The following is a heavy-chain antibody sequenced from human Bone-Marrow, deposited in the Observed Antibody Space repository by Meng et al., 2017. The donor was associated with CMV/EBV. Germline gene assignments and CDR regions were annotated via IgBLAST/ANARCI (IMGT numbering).Heavy chain of an antibody. J-gene: IGHJ4*02. Sequence: ASVKVSCKASGYSFTNYGISWVRQAPGQGLEWMGWISGYNGNTNYAQKVQGRVTMTTDTSTRTAYMELRSLRSDDMAVYYCARALAAAGYWGQGTLVTVFS. V-gene: IGHV1-18*03. CDR1: GYSFTNYG. CDR3: ARALAAAGY. D-gene: IGHD6-13*01. CDR2: ISGYNGNT.